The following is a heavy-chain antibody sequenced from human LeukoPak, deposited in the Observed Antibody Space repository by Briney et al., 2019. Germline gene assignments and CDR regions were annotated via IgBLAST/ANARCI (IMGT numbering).Heavy chain of an antibody. D-gene: IGHD3-3*01. V-gene: IGHV1-8*01. CDR1: GYTFTSYD. CDR2: MNPNSGNT. CDR3: ARGQETYYDFWSGYYGYYYYMDV. Sequence: ASVKVSCKASGYTFTSYDINWVRQATGQGLEWMGWMNPNSGNTGYAQKFQGRVTMTRNTSISTAYMELSSLRSEDTAVYYCARGQETYYDFWSGYYGYYYYMDVWGKGTTVTVSS. J-gene: IGHJ6*03.